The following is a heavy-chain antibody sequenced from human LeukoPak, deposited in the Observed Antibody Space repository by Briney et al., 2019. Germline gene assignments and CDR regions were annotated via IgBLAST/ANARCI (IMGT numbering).Heavy chain of an antibody. Sequence: ASVKVSCKASGYTFTSYGISWVRQAPGQGLEWMGWISAYNGNTNYAQKLQDRVTMTTDTSTRTAYMELRSLRSDDTAVYYCARARSDIPFDYWGQGTLVTVSS. J-gene: IGHJ4*02. D-gene: IGHD3-9*01. V-gene: IGHV1-18*01. CDR2: ISAYNGNT. CDR1: GYTFTSYG. CDR3: ARARSDIPFDY.